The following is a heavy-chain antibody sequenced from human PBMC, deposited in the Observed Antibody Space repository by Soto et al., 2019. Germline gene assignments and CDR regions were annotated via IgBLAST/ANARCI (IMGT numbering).Heavy chain of an antibody. CDR1: GVTFTNYW. CDR2: IKQDGSTK. Sequence: PGGSLRLSCAASGVTFTNYWMTWARQAPGKGLEWVANIKQDGSTKYYVDSVRGRFTISRDNARNSLYLQINSLRAEDTAIYFCARIGYSSSSFDYWGQGTLDTVSS. V-gene: IGHV3-7*01. J-gene: IGHJ4*02. D-gene: IGHD6-6*01. CDR3: ARIGYSSSSFDY.